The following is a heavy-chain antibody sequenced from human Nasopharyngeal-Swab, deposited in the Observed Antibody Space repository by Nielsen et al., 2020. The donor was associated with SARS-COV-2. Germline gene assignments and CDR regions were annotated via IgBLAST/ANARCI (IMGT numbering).Heavy chain of an antibody. CDR2: ISSSSSTI. Sequence: GGSLRLSCAASGFTFSDYYMSWIRQAPGKGLEWVSYISSSSSTIYYADSVEGRFTISRDNAKNTLHLQMNSLRAEDTAVYYCAKDLFAERMRDFDYWGQGTLVAVSS. D-gene: IGHD6-25*01. J-gene: IGHJ4*02. CDR1: GFTFSDYY. CDR3: AKDLFAERMRDFDY. V-gene: IGHV3-11*01.